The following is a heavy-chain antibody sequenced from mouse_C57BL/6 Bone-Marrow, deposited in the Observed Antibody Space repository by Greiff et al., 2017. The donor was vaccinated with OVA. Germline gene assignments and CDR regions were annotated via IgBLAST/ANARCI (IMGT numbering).Heavy chain of an antibody. J-gene: IGHJ1*03. CDR1: GYTFTSYG. D-gene: IGHD1-1*01. V-gene: IGHV1-81*01. CDR3: ARSGTTVVPNWYFDV. CDR2: IYPRSGNT. Sequence: VQGVESGAELARPGASVKLSCKASGYTFTSYGISWVKQRTGQGLEWIGEIYPRSGNTYYNEKFKGKATLTADKSSSTAYMELRSLTSEDSAVYFCARSGTTVVPNWYFDVWGTGTTVTVSS.